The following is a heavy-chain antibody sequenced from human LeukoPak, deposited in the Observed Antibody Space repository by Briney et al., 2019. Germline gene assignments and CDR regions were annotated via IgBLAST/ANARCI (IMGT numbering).Heavy chain of an antibody. CDR1: GGSISSYY. CDR2: IYYSGST. V-gene: IGHV4-59*08. CDR3: ARRTSVLASGVDFDI. J-gene: IGHJ3*02. Sequence: SETLSLTCTVSGGSISSYYWSWIRQPPGKGLEWIGYIYYSGSTNYNPSLKSRVTISVDTSKNQFSLKLSSVTAADTAVYYCARRTSVLASGVDFDIWGQGTMVTVSS. D-gene: IGHD3-3*01.